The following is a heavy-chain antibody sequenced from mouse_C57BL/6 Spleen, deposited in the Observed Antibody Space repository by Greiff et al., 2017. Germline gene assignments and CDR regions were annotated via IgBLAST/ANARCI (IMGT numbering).Heavy chain of an antibody. CDR2: IDPETGGT. Sequence: VQLQESGAELVRPGASVTLSCKASGYTFTDYEMHWVKQTPVHGLEWIGAIDPETGGTAYNQKFKGKAILTADRSSSTAYMELRSLTSEDSAVYYCTGGYERYLDYWGQGTTLTVSS. J-gene: IGHJ2*01. D-gene: IGHD2-2*01. CDR1: GYTFTDYE. CDR3: TGGYERYLDY. V-gene: IGHV1-15*01.